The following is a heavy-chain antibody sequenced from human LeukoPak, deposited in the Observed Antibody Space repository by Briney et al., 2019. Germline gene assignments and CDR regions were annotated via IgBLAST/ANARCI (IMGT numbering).Heavy chain of an antibody. Sequence: SETLSLTCTVSGGSISSYYWSWIRQPPGKGLEWIGYIYYSGSTNYNPSLRSRVTISVDTSKNQFSLKLSSVAAADTAVYYCARGYCSSTSCSPFDYWGQGTLVTVSS. V-gene: IGHV4-59*08. J-gene: IGHJ4*02. CDR3: ARGYCSSTSCSPFDY. CDR1: GGSISSYY. D-gene: IGHD2-2*01. CDR2: IYYSGST.